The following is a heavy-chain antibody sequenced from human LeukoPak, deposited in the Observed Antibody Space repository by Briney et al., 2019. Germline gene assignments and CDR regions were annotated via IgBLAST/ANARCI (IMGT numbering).Heavy chain of an antibody. CDR2: VKGDGSAT. J-gene: IGHJ6*02. V-gene: IGHV3-7*01. CDR1: GFTFSSYG. Sequence: PGGSLRLSCAASGFTFSSYGMHWVRQAPGRGLEWLASVKGDGSATSYVDSVKGRFTISRDNAKNSLYLQMNSLRAEDTAVYYCARDGTQGDSGSYYYYYGMDVWGQGTTVTVSS. CDR3: ARDGTQGDSGSYYYYYGMDV. D-gene: IGHD1-26*01.